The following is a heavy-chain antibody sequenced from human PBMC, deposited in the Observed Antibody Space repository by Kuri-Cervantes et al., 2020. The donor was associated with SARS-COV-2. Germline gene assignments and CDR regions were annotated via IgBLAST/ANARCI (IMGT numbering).Heavy chain of an antibody. D-gene: IGHD6-25*01. Sequence: SESLSLTCVVDGVSFNTYYWSWFRQLQGKGREWIGEINHSGVTNYNTSLKSRFTISVDTTKIQFSLRKGSVTAADTAVYYWARLLRHNNGLFATGYYMDVWGKGTTVTVSS. CDR1: GVSFNTYY. J-gene: IGHJ6*03. V-gene: IGHV4-34*01. CDR3: ARLLRHNNGLFATGYYMDV. CDR2: INHSGVT.